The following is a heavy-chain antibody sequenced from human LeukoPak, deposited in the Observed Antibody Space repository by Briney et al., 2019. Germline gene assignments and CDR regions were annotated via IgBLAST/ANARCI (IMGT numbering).Heavy chain of an antibody. CDR2: IIPIFGTA. Sequence: GSSVKVSCKASGGTFSSYAISWVRQAPGQGLEWMGGIIPIFGTANYAQKFQGRVTITADESTSTAYMGLSSLRSEDTAVYYCARMRRSRDVLRYFDWLPSGFDYWGQGTLVTVSS. D-gene: IGHD3-9*01. CDR1: GGTFSSYA. CDR3: ARMRRSRDVLRYFDWLPSGFDY. V-gene: IGHV1-69*01. J-gene: IGHJ4*02.